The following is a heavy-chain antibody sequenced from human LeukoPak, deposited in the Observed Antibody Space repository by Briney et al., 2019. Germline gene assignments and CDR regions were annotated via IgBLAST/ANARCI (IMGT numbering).Heavy chain of an antibody. V-gene: IGHV3-73*01. J-gene: IGHJ5*02. CDR2: VRTRQNNYAT. CDR3: IRPIEWVAPDS. D-gene: IGHD6-19*01. Sequence: GGSLRLSCVASGFAFADSAVHWVRQTPGKGLEWVGCVRTRQNNYATIYGASVKGRFSISRDDSRSTASLQMNSLKIDDTALYFCIRPIEWVAPDSWGQGTLVTVSS. CDR1: GFAFADSA.